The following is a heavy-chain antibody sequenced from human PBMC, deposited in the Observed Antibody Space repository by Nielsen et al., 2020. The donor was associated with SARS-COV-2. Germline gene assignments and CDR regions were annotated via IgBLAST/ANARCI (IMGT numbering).Heavy chain of an antibody. Sequence: GGSLRLSCAASGFTFDDYAMHWVRQAPGKGLEWVSGISWSSGSIGYADSVKGRFTISRDNAKNSLYLQMNSLRAEDTALYYCAKDPLAYDSGSYCYWGQGTLVTVSS. CDR3: AKDPLAYDSGSYCY. CDR1: GFTFDDYA. J-gene: IGHJ4*02. CDR2: ISWSSGSI. V-gene: IGHV3-9*01. D-gene: IGHD1-26*01.